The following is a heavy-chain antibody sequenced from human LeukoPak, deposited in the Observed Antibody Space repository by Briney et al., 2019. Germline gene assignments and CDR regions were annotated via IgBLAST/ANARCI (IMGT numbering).Heavy chain of an antibody. J-gene: IGHJ4*02. D-gene: IGHD1-26*01. CDR3: AKADVGATYFDC. CDR1: GFTFSSYT. V-gene: IGHV3-23*01. Sequence: QPGGSLRLSCAASGFTFSSYTMSWVRQAPGKGLEGVSTISGSGRYTFYADSVKGRFTISRDSSKNTLYLQMDSLRADDTAVYYCAKADVGATYFDCWGQGTLVSVSS. CDR2: ISGSGRYT.